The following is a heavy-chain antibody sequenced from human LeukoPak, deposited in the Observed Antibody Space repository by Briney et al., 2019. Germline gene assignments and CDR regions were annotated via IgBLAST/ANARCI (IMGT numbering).Heavy chain of an antibody. V-gene: IGHV4-59*01. CDR3: ARADCSTTRCPMDV. D-gene: IGHD2-2*01. J-gene: IGHJ6*02. CDR2: IFYSGST. CDR1: GGSISSYY. Sequence: PSETLSLTCTVSGGSISSYYWSWIRQPPGKGLEWIGYIFYSGSTNYNPSLKSRVTISVDTSKNQFSLKLSSVTAAGTAVYYCARADCSTTRCPMDVWGQGTTVTVSS.